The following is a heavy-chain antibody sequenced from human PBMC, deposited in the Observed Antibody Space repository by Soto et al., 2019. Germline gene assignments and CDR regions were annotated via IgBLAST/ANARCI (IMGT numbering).Heavy chain of an antibody. CDR3: ARQRRTMVSQAYFDR. Sequence: SETLSLTCIVSGESISSSSYYWGWIRQPPGKGLEWIGSIYYSGRTYYNPSFKSRVTISIDTSKNQFSLKLSSVTARDTAVYYCARQRRTMVSQAYFDRLGRGALVAASS. D-gene: IGHD2-8*01. V-gene: IGHV4-39*01. J-gene: IGHJ4*02. CDR1: GESISSSSYY. CDR2: IYYSGRT.